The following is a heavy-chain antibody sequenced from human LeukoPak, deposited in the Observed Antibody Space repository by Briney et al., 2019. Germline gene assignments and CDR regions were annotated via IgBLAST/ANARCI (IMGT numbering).Heavy chain of an antibody. D-gene: IGHD3-10*01. CDR2: IYYSGST. J-gene: IGHJ5*02. V-gene: IGHV4-59*01. Sequence: PSGTLSLACTVSGGSISSYYWSWIRQPPGKGLEWIGYIYYSGSTNYSPSLKSRVTVSVDTSKNQFSLKLSSVTAADTAVYYCARETGIGTYNWFDPWGQGTLVTVSS. CDR3: ARETGIGTYNWFDP. CDR1: GGSISSYY.